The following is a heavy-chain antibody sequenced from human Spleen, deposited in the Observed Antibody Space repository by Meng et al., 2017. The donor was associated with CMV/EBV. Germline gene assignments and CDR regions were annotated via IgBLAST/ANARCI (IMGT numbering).Heavy chain of an antibody. CDR1: GFTFDDYA. CDR2: ISWNSGSI. Sequence: GGSLRLSCAASGFTFDDYAMHWVRQAPGKGLEWVSGISWNSGSIAYADSVKGRFTVTRDNARNSLYLHMNNLRAEDTAIYYCANWIYWGQGTLVTVSS. V-gene: IGHV3-9*01. CDR3: ANWIY. D-gene: IGHD2-2*03. J-gene: IGHJ4*02.